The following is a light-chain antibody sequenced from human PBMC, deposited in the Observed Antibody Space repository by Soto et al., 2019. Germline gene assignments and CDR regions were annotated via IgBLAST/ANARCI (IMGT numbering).Light chain of an antibody. V-gene: IGKV3-15*01. Sequence: EIVMTQSPATLSVSPGERATLSCRASQSVSSNLAWYQQKPGQAPRLLIYGASTMATGIPARFSGSASGTDFTHTISSLQSEDFAVYYCQQYNNWPPWTFGHGTKVEIK. CDR3: QQYNNWPPWT. CDR1: QSVSSN. CDR2: GAS. J-gene: IGKJ1*01.